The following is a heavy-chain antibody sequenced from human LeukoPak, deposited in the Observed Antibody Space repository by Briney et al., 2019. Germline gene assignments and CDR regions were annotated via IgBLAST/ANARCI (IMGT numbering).Heavy chain of an antibody. Sequence: SETLSLTCTVSGGSISSSSYYWGWIRQPPGKGLEWIGSIYYSGSTYYNPSLKSRVTISVDTSKNQFSLKLSSVTAADTAVYYCASLGVFGGIGNWGQGTLVTVSS. J-gene: IGHJ4*02. CDR1: GGSISSSSYY. CDR2: IYYSGST. V-gene: IGHV4-39*07. D-gene: IGHD3-16*01. CDR3: ASLGVFGGIGN.